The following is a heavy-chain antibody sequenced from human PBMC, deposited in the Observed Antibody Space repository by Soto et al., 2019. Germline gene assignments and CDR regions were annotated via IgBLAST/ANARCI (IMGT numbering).Heavy chain of an antibody. CDR3: VRGGTRGSSFY. Sequence: QVQLQESGPGLVKPSESLSLTCTVSGGSVSSGGYYWSWIRQTPGKGLEWIASLHDSGKTNYNPSLNSRVIISLDTSKNQFSLNLASVTAADTAVYYCVRGGTRGSSFYWGQGTLVTVSS. CDR1: GGSVSSGGYY. J-gene: IGHJ4*02. V-gene: IGHV4-61*08. D-gene: IGHD6-13*01. CDR2: LHDSGKT.